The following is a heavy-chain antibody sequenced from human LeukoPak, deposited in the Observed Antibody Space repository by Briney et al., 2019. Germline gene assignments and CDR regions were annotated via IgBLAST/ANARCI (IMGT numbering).Heavy chain of an antibody. Sequence: GESLTLSCVASGFTFSTSTMNWVRQAPGKGLEWVSSISSTSSNIHYADSLKGRLTISRDNARNSLYLQIYSLRADDTAVYYRVRGDSRDYWGQGTLVTVSS. CDR1: GFTFSTST. CDR2: ISSTSSNI. V-gene: IGHV3-21*01. J-gene: IGHJ4*02. D-gene: IGHD6-13*01. CDR3: VRGDSRDY.